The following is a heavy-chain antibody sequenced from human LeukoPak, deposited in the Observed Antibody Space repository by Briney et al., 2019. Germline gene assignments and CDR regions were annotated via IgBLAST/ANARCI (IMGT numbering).Heavy chain of an antibody. Sequence: SVKVSCKASGGTFSSYAISWVRQAPGQGLEWMGGIVPIFGTANYAQKFQGRVTITADESTSTAYMELSSLRSEDTAVYYCARVQYYYGSGNSNWFDPWGQGTLVTVSS. V-gene: IGHV1-69*13. CDR3: ARVQYYYGSGNSNWFDP. CDR1: GGTFSSYA. D-gene: IGHD3-10*01. J-gene: IGHJ5*02. CDR2: IVPIFGTA.